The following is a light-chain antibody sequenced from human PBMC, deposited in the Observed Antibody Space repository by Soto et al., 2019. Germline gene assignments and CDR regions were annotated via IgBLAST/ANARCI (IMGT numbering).Light chain of an antibody. V-gene: IGLV2-14*01. J-gene: IGLJ2*01. CDR2: EVA. CDR3: SSYTTRSLLV. Sequence: QSALTQPASVSGSPGQSSTFSCTGTNWDIGTYDFVSWYQHYPGKAPKLIIFEVANRPPGISDRFSGSKSGNTASLTISGLQPEDEADYYCSSYTTRSLLVFGGGTKVTVL. CDR1: NWDIGTYDF.